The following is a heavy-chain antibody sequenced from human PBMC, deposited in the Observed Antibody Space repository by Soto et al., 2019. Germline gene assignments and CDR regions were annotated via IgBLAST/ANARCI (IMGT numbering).Heavy chain of an antibody. CDR3: ARDYYGSGSYQFDY. CDR2: INPNSGGT. CDR1: GYTFTGYY. Sequence: ASVKVSCKASGYTFTGYYMHWVRQAPGLGLEWMGWINPNSGGTNYAQKFQGWVTMTRDTSIRTAYMELSRLRSDDTAVYYCARDYYGSGSYQFDYWGQGTLVTVSS. V-gene: IGHV1-2*04. D-gene: IGHD3-10*01. J-gene: IGHJ4*02.